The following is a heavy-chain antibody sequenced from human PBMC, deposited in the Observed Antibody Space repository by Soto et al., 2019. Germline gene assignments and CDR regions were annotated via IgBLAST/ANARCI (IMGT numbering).Heavy chain of an antibody. Sequence: SGPNLVNPTQTLTLTCTFAGFSFTTSEMRVGWIRQPPGKALEWLARIDWDDDKFYSTSLKTRLTISKDTSKNLVVLTMTNMDPVDTATYYCAHIEVSGSAFDIWGQGTMVTVSS. J-gene: IGHJ3*02. D-gene: IGHD2-15*01. CDR3: AHIEVSGSAFDI. V-gene: IGHV2-70*04. CDR2: IDWDDDK. CDR1: GFSFTTSEMR.